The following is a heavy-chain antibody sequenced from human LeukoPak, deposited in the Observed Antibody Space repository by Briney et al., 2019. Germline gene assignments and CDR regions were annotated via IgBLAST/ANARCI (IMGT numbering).Heavy chain of an antibody. J-gene: IGHJ6*02. CDR3: ARTTSLWSGYYLPSDYYYYGMDV. Sequence: PSETLSLTCTVSGGSISSYYWSWIRQPPGKGLEWIGYIYYSGSTNYNPSLKSRVTISVDTSKNQFSLKLSSVTAADTAVYYCARTTSLWSGYYLPSDYYYYGMDVWGQGTTVTVSS. D-gene: IGHD3-3*01. CDR2: IYYSGST. V-gene: IGHV4-59*01. CDR1: GGSISSYY.